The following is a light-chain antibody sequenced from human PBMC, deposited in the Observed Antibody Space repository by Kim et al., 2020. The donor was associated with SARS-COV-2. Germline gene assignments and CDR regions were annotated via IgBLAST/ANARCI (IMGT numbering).Light chain of an antibody. V-gene: IGKV1-12*01. CDR2: GAS. CDR1: QALSSW. CDR3: QQAYSFPLT. Sequence: ASVGDSVTITCRASQALSSWLAWYQQKPGKPPKLLIYGASTLESGVPSRFSGRESGTNFTLTISNLQSEDFATYYCQQAYSFPLTSGGGTKVDIK. J-gene: IGKJ4*01.